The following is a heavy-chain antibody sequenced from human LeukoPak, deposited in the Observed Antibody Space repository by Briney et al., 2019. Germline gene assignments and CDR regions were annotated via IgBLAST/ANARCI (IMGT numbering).Heavy chain of an antibody. J-gene: IGHJ4*02. D-gene: IGHD6-19*01. CDR1: GFTFGSYA. V-gene: IGHV3-23*01. CDR2: ITASGAAT. CDR3: AKGGALFAVASYFDY. Sequence: PGGSLRLSCAASGFTFGSYAVSWVRQAPGKGLEWVSSITASGAATYYADSVKGRFTISRDNSKSMLYLQMNSLRAEDTALYYCAKGGALFAVASYFDYWGQGTLVTVSS.